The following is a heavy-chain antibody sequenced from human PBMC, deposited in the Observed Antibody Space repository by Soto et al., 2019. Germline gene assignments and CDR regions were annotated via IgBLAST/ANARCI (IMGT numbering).Heavy chain of an antibody. CDR1: GGTFSSYA. CDR3: ARGFGRIVGGNNWFDP. CDR2: IIPIFGTA. Sequence: QVQLVQSGAEVKKPGSSVKVSCKASGGTFSSYAISWVRQTPGQGLEWMGGIIPIFGTANYAQKFQGRVTITADESTSTAYMELSSVRSEDTAVYYCARGFGRIVGGNNWFDPWGQGALVTVSS. V-gene: IGHV1-69*01. D-gene: IGHD1-26*01. J-gene: IGHJ5*02.